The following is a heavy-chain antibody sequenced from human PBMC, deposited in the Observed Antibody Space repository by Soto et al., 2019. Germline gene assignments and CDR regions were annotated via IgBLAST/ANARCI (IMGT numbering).Heavy chain of an antibody. CDR2: INPYGGTT. CDR3: ARVGVGSYHFDF. D-gene: IGHD3-10*01. J-gene: IGHJ4*02. CDR1: GFPVSNYW. Sequence: EVQLGESGGGLIHPGGSRSLSWADPGFPVSNYWMHWVRQAPGKGLLWVSRINPYGGTTSYAESVKGRFTISRDNAKNTLYLQMDRLRAEDTAVYYCARVGVGSYHFDFWGQGTLVPVSA. V-gene: IGHV3-74*01.